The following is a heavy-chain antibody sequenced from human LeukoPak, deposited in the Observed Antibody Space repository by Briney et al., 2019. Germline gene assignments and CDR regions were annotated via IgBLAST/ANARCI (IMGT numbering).Heavy chain of an antibody. V-gene: IGHV3-48*04. CDR1: GFTFSSYK. J-gene: IGHJ6*02. D-gene: IGHD3-10*01. CDR2: ISGRSDTI. Sequence: GGSLRLSCAASGFTFSSYKMKWGRPGPGEGVGGVSYISGRSDTIYYADSVKGRFTISRDNAKNSLYLQMNSLRAEDTALYYCAKEYLSGSLDVWGQGTPVTVSS. CDR3: AKEYLSGSLDV.